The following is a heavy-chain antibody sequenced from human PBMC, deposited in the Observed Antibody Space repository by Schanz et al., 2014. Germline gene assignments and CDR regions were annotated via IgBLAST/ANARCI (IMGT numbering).Heavy chain of an antibody. CDR2: LLSSERA. J-gene: IGHJ4*02. CDR3: ATIPRGNIYGYFDY. D-gene: IGHD5-18*01. Sequence: QVQLQQWGAGLLKPSETLSLSCAVYSGSFSGYYWSWIRQPPGEGLEWIAYLLSSERAKYNPSLDSRSTLSLDTSKSQFSLHLRYVTAADTAVYYCATIPRGNIYGYFDYWGQGSLVTVSS. V-gene: IGHV4-34*11. CDR1: SGSFSGYY.